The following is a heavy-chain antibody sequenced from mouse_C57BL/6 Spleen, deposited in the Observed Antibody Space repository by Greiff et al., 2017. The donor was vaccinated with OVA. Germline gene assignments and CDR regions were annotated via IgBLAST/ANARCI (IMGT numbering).Heavy chain of an antibody. V-gene: IGHV1-69*01. D-gene: IGHD3-1*01. Sequence: QVQLQQPGAELVMPGASVKLSCKASGYTFTSYWMHWVKQRPGQGLEWIGEIDPSDSYTNYNQKFKGKSTLTVDKSSSTAYMQLSSLTSEDSAVYYCARKGGYQTLYFDVWGTGTTVTVSS. CDR2: IDPSDSYT. CDR3: ARKGGYQTLYFDV. J-gene: IGHJ1*03. CDR1: GYTFTSYW.